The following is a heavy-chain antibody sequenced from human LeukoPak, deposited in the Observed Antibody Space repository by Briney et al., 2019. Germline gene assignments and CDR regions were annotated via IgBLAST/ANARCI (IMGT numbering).Heavy chain of an antibody. D-gene: IGHD2-8*02. Sequence: PGGSLRLSRATSGFILSNYWMHWVRQAPGKGLVWVSRINNDGSSTTYADSVKGRFTISRDNARNTLYLQMNGLRAEDTAVYYCARDGISCTGGHCYFASWGQGTLVTVSS. CDR3: ARDGISCTGGHCYFAS. CDR1: GFILSNYW. J-gene: IGHJ4*02. CDR2: INNDGSST. V-gene: IGHV3-74*01.